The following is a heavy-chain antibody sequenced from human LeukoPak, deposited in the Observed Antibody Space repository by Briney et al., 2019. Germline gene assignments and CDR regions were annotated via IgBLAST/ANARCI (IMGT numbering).Heavy chain of an antibody. D-gene: IGHD2-2*01. CDR3: ARLPIVVVPSTSFDI. V-gene: IGHV4-59*08. CDR1: GDSISSYF. J-gene: IGHJ3*02. CDR2: FYNGRP. Sequence: SETLSLTCTVSGDSISSYFWNWIRQTPGKGLEWIGFYNGRPNYNPSLKSRVTISVDTSKNQFSLKLSSVTAADTAVYYCARLPIVVVPSTSFDIWGQGTMVTVSS.